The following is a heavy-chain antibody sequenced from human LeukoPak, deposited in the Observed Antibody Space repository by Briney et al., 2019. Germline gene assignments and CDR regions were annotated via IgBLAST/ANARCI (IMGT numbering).Heavy chain of an antibody. D-gene: IGHD6-6*01. CDR3: ARDPYSSWVFDY. V-gene: IGHV3-21*01. J-gene: IGHJ4*02. CDR1: GFTFSSYS. Sequence: GGSLRLSCAASGFTFSSYSMNWVRQAPGKGLEWVSSISSSSSYIYYADSVKGRFTISRDNAKNSLYLQMNSLRAEDTAVYYCARDPYSSWVFDYWGQGTLVTVSS. CDR2: ISSSSSYI.